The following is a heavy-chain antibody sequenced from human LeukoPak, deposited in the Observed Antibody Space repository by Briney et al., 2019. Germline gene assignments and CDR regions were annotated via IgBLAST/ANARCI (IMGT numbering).Heavy chain of an antibody. Sequence: APVKVSCKASGYTFTSYGISWVRQAPGQGLEWMGWISAYNGNTNYAQKLQGRVTMTTDTSTSTAYMELRSLRSDDTAVYYCARDQLPFWSGYYYFDYWGQGTLVTVSS. D-gene: IGHD3-3*01. CDR1: GYTFTSYG. J-gene: IGHJ4*02. CDR2: ISAYNGNT. CDR3: ARDQLPFWSGYYYFDY. V-gene: IGHV1-18*01.